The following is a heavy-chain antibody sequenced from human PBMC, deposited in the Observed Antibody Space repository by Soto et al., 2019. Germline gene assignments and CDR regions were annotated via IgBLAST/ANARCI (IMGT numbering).Heavy chain of an antibody. Sequence: GASVKVSCKASGYTFTSYGISWVRQAPGQGLEWMGWISAYNGNTNYAQKLQGRVTMTTDTSTSTAYMELRSLRSDDTAVYYCARESNYDILTGSYLGRAFDIWGQGTMVTVSS. CDR1: GYTFTSYG. CDR2: ISAYNGNT. D-gene: IGHD3-9*01. J-gene: IGHJ3*02. CDR3: ARESNYDILTGSYLGRAFDI. V-gene: IGHV1-18*01.